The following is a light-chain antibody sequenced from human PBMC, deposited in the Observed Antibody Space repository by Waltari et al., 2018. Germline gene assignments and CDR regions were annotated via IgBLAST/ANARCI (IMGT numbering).Light chain of an antibody. Sequence: SSGLTQDPAVSVALGQTVRITCQGDCLRTHSATWYQQKPGQAPLLVIYGKNNRPSGIPDRFSGSSSEDTTSLTITGAQAEDEADYFCSSRDSSGNHVLFGGGTKLTVL. CDR2: GKN. CDR3: SSRDSSGNHVL. V-gene: IGLV3-19*01. CDR1: CLRTHS. J-gene: IGLJ3*02.